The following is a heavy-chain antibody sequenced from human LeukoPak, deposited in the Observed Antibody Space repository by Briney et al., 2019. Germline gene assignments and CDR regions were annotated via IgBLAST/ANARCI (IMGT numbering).Heavy chain of an antibody. D-gene: IGHD5-12*01. CDR2: INQGGSVE. J-gene: IGHJ4*02. Sequence: GGSLRLSCAASGFSFRDFWMTWVRQAPGKGLEWVANINQGGSVEYYVDSVKGRFTISRDDAESSLYVQMNSLRDEDTAVYYCARFGYSGWNLEYWGQGTLVTVSS. V-gene: IGHV3-7*01. CDR1: GFSFRDFW. CDR3: ARFGYSGWNLEY.